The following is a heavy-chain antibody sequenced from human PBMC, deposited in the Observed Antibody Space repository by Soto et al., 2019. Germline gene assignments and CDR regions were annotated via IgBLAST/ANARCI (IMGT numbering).Heavy chain of an antibody. CDR1: GYTFTSYA. J-gene: IGHJ5*02. V-gene: IGHV1-3*05. CDR2: INAGTGNT. Sequence: QVQLVQSGDEEKKPGASVKVSCKASGYTFTSYAMHWVRQAPGQRLERMGWINAGTGNTKYSQKVQGRVTITRDTSESTAYMEVSSVRSEDTAVYYCERGGGGPLDWFDPWGQGNLVTVSS. D-gene: IGHD3-16*01. CDR3: ERGGGGPLDWFDP.